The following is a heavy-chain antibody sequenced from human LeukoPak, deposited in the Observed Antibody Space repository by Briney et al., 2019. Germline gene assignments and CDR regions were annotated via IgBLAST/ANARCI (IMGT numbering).Heavy chain of an antibody. CDR3: AKGFYCSSTSCYFGDAFDI. Sequence: ASVKVSCKASGYTFTSYYMDWVRQAPGQGLEWMGRINAGNGNTKYSQKFQGRVTITRDTSASTAYMELSSLRSEDTAVYYCAKGFYCSSTSCYFGDAFDIWGQGTMVTVSS. CDR2: INAGNGNT. CDR1: GYTFTSYY. D-gene: IGHD2-2*01. V-gene: IGHV1-3*01. J-gene: IGHJ3*02.